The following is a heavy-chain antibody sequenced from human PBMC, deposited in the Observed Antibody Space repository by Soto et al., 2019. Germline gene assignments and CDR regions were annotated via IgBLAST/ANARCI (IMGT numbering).Heavy chain of an antibody. CDR1: GGTFSSYA. CDR3: ARDRFNDILAPFDY. V-gene: IGHV1-69*01. Sequence: QVQLVQSGAEVKKPGSSVKVSCKASGGTFSSYAISWVRQAPGQGLEWMGGIIPIFGTANYAQKFQGRVTITADESTSTAYMELSSLRSDDTAVYYFARDRFNDILAPFDYWGQGTLVTVSS. J-gene: IGHJ4*02. D-gene: IGHD3-9*01. CDR2: IIPIFGTA.